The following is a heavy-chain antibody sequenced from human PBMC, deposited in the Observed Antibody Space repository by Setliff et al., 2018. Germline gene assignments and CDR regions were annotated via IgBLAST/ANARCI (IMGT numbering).Heavy chain of an antibody. J-gene: IGHJ6*03. Sequence: PSETLSLTCTVSGGSISSYYWSWIRQPAGKGLEWIGHIYIGGSANYNPSLKSRVTMSIDTSKNQFSLKLNSVTTADMAVYYCAREQWLDPPGYYYMDVWAKGTTVTVSS. CDR3: AREQWLDPPGYYYMDV. D-gene: IGHD6-19*01. V-gene: IGHV4-4*07. CDR2: IYIGGSA. CDR1: GGSISSYY.